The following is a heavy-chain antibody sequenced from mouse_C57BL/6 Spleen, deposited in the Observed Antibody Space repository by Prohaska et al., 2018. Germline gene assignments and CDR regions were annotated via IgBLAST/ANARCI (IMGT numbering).Heavy chain of an antibody. J-gene: IGHJ4*01. D-gene: IGHD1-1*01. CDR1: GYTFTSYW. V-gene: IGHV1-69*01. CDR3: ARGGYYAYAMDY. CDR2: IDPSDSFT. Sequence: QVQLQQPGAELVMPGASVKLSCKASGYTFTSYWMHWVKQRPGQGLEWIGEIDPSDSFTNYNQKFKGKATLTVDKSSSRAYMELSSLTSEDSAVYDCARGGYYAYAMDYWGQGTSVTVSS.